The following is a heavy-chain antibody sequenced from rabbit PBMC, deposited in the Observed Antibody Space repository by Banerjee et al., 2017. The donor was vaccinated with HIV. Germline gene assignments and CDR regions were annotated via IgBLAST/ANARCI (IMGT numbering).Heavy chain of an antibody. Sequence: QEQLKESGGGLVKPGGTLTLTCKASGIDFSNHYYMCWVRQAPGKGLEWIACIYTGSGGSTYYASWAKGRFTISKTSSTTVTLQMTSLTAADTATYFCARDPPNSAAYGYDLWGQGTLVTVS. CDR3: ARDPPNSAAYGYDL. CDR2: IYTGSGGST. V-gene: IGHV1S45*01. D-gene: IGHD6-1*01. CDR1: GIDFSNHYY. J-gene: IGHJ4*01.